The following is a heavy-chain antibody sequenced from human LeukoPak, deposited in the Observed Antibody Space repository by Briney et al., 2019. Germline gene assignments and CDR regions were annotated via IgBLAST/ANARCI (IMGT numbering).Heavy chain of an antibody. V-gene: IGHV3-23*01. D-gene: IGHD6-13*01. CDR2: ISGTGGRT. J-gene: IGHJ4*02. CDR3: ARDSAVKGISSD. CDR1: GFIFSSYA. Sequence: PGGSLRLSCAASGFIFSSYAMSWVRQAPGKGLEWVLGISGTGGRTYYADSVKGRFTISRDNSKNTLYLQMNSLRAEDTAVYYCARDSAVKGISSDWGQGTLVTVSS.